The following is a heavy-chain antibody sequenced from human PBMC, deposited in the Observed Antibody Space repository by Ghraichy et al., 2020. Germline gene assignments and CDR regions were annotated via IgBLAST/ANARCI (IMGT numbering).Heavy chain of an antibody. D-gene: IGHD3-10*01. V-gene: IGHV4-59*08. J-gene: IGHJ6*02. CDR1: GGSISSYY. CDR3: ARHVPMVRGLPEHYYGMDV. Sequence: SQTLSLTCTVSGGSISSYYWSWIRQPPGKGLEWIGYIYYSGSTNYNPSLKSRVTISVDTSKNQFSLKLSSVTAADTAVYYCARHVPMVRGLPEHYYGMDVWGQGTTVTVSS. CDR2: IYYSGST.